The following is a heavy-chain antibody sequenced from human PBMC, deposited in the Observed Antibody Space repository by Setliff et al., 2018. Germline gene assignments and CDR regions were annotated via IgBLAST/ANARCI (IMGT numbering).Heavy chain of an antibody. CDR1: GYTFSSYA. V-gene: IGHV3-30*03. Sequence: GGSLRLSCVASGYTFSSYAIHWVRQAPGKGLEWVALISWDGTKTSYADSVRGRFTISRDGPKSTAYMELSSLRSEDTAVYYCARGYSSGWYINWGQGTLVTVSS. CDR2: ISWDGTKT. J-gene: IGHJ4*02. CDR3: ARGYSSGWYIN. D-gene: IGHD6-19*01.